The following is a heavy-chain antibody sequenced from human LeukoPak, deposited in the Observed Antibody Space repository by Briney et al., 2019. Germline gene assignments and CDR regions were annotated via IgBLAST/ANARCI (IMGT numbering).Heavy chain of an antibody. CDR1: GGSISSYY. D-gene: IGHD3-22*01. CDR2: IYTSGST. J-gene: IGHJ4*02. V-gene: IGHV4-4*07. Sequence: SETLSLTCTVSGGSISSYYWSWIRQPAGKGLEWIGRIYTSGSTNYNPSLKSRVTMLVDTSKNQFSLKLSSVTAADTAVYYCARVDYDSSGYPFDYWGQGTLVTVSS. CDR3: ARVDYDSSGYPFDY.